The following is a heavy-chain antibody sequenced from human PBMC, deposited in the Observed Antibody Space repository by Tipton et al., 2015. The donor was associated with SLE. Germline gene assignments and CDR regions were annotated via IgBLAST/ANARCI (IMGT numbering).Heavy chain of an antibody. Sequence: SLRLSCAASGFSIDDYAMHWVRQAPGKGLEWVSGISYNSGTMGYADSVKGRFIISRDNAKNSLYLQMNSLRPEDTAVYYCARDLGVVYPFDYWGQGTLVTVSS. V-gene: IGHV3-9*01. J-gene: IGHJ4*02. CDR1: GFSIDDYA. CDR3: ARDLGVVYPFDY. CDR2: ISYNSGTM. D-gene: IGHD1-14*01.